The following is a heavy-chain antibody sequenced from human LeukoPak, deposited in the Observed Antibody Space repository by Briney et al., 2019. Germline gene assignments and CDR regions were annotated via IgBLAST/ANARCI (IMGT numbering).Heavy chain of an antibody. CDR2: INPGGGST. CDR1: GYTFTSYY. V-gene: IGHV1-46*01. CDR3: ARDKVGATLYNWFDP. Sequence: ASVKVSCKASGYTFTSYYMHWVRQAPGQGLEWMGIINPGGGSTSYAQKFQGRVTMTRDMSTSTVYMELSSLRSEDTAVYYCARDKVGATLYNWFDPWGQGTLVTVSS. D-gene: IGHD1-26*01. J-gene: IGHJ5*02.